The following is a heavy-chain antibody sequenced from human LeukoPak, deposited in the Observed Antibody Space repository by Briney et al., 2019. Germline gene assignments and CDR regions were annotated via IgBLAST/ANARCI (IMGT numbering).Heavy chain of an antibody. CDR1: GDSLHSDSYY. Sequence: SETLSLTCTVSGDSLHSDSYYWAWIRQTPGKGLEWIGSIYYAGDTYYNPSLKSRVTISADTSKNQASLRLRSVTAADTAVYYCARLVGASAHWFDPWGQGTLVTVSS. V-gene: IGHV4-39*07. CDR3: ARLVGASAHWFDP. D-gene: IGHD1-26*01. J-gene: IGHJ5*02. CDR2: IYYAGDT.